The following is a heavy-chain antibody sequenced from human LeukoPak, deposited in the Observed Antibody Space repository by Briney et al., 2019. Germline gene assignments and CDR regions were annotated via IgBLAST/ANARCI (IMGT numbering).Heavy chain of an antibody. V-gene: IGHV6-1*01. Sequence: SQTPSLTCAISGDSVSSNSAAWNWIRQSPSRGLEWLGRTYYRSKWYNDYAVSVKSRITINPDTSKNQFSLQLNSVTPEDTAVYYCARDHDEDAYYYDSSGYFPFDYWGQGTLVTVSS. CDR3: ARDHDEDAYYYDSSGYFPFDY. D-gene: IGHD3-22*01. CDR2: TYYRSKWYN. CDR1: GDSVSSNSAA. J-gene: IGHJ4*02.